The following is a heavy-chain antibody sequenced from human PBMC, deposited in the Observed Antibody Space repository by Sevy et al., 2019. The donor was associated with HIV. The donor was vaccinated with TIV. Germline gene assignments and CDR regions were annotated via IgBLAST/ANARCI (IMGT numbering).Heavy chain of an antibody. CDR3: ASGGNGDCWSYEYYYYGMDV. D-gene: IGHD3-3*01. CDR2: MSPKTGAT. J-gene: IGHJ6*02. CDR1: GYSFDSYD. V-gene: IGHV1-8*01. Sequence: ASVKVSCEASGYSFDSYDINWVRQATGQGLEWMGWMSPKTGATGFAQKFKGRVTMTRNTSISTAYMELSSLNNEDTAVYYCASGGNGDCWSYEYYYYGMDVWGQGTTVTVSS.